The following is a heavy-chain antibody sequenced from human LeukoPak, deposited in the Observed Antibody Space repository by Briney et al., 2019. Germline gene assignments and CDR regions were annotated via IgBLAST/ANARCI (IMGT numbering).Heavy chain of an antibody. CDR2: IIPIFGTA. V-gene: IGHV1-69*05. J-gene: IGHJ4*02. Sequence: ASVKVSCKASGGTFSSYAISWVRQAPGQGLEWMGGIIPIFGTANYAQKFQGRGTITTDESTSTAYMELSSLRSEDTAVYYCARDLDSSGYGSFGYWGQGTLVTVSS. CDR1: GGTFSSYA. CDR3: ARDLDSSGYGSFGY. D-gene: IGHD3-22*01.